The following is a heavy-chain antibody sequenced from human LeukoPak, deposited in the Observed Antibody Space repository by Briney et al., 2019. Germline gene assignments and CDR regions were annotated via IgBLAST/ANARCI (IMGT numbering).Heavy chain of an antibody. V-gene: IGHV4-61*02. Sequence: PSETLSLTCTVSGGSISSGSYYWSWIRQPAGKGLEWIGRIYTSGSTNYNPSLKSRVTISVDTSKNQFSLKLSSVTAADTAVYYCARENFDWLGDLIDYWGQGTLVTVSS. CDR1: GGSISSGSYY. D-gene: IGHD3-9*01. CDR3: ARENFDWLGDLIDY. CDR2: IYTSGST. J-gene: IGHJ4*02.